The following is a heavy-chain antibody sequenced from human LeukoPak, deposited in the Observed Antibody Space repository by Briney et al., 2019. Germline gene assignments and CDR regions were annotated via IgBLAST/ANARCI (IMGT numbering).Heavy chain of an antibody. CDR3: AADFYTSYHLGY. Sequence: LSLTCTVSGGSISSGGYYWSWVRQHPGKGLEWVSIIYRSGSISYADSVKGRFIIARDSSTNTLSLQMTSLRAEDTAVYYCAADFYTSYHLGYWGQGTLVTVSS. V-gene: IGHV3-66*01. J-gene: IGHJ4*02. CDR1: GGSISSGGYY. CDR2: IYRSGSI. D-gene: IGHD3-16*01.